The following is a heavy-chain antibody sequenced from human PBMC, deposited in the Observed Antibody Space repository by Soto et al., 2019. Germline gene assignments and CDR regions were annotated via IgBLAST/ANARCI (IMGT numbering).Heavy chain of an antibody. CDR3: ARGGLYTKSSYYYGMAV. D-gene: IGHD2-2*02. Sequence: QVQLVQSGAEVKKPGSSVKVSCKASGGTFSTYSISWVRQAPGQGLEWMGGSPPIFGTSKYAQNFQGRVTITADESTSTAYMELSSLRSDDTAVYYCARGGLYTKSSYYYGMAVWGQGTTVTVSS. CDR1: GGTFSTYS. V-gene: IGHV1-69*01. J-gene: IGHJ6*02. CDR2: SPPIFGTS.